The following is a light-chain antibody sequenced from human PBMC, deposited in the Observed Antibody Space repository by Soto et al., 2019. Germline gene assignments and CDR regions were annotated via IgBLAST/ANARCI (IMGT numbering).Light chain of an antibody. CDR3: QQYGTSPPLT. J-gene: IGKJ4*01. Sequence: EIVLMQSPGTLSLSPGERATLSCRASQSVSNNYVAWYQQKPGQAPRLLIAGASSRATGIPDRFSGSGSGTDFTHSISRLEPEDFAVYYCQQYGTSPPLTLGGGTKVEIK. CDR2: GAS. V-gene: IGKV3-20*01. CDR1: QSVSNNY.